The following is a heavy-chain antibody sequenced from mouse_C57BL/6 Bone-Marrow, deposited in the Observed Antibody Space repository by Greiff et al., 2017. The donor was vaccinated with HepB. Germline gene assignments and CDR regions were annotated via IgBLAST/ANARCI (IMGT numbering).Heavy chain of an antibody. J-gene: IGHJ1*03. CDR3: VRQTTSFDV. CDR2: IRSKSNNYAT. CDR1: GFSFNTYA. Sequence: EVKLVESGGGLVQPKGSLKLSCAASGFSFNTYAMNWVRQAPGKGLEWVARIRSKSNNYATYYADSVKDRFTISRDDSESMLYLQMNNLKTEDTAMYYCVRQTTSFDVWGTGTTVTVSS. D-gene: IGHD2-13*01. V-gene: IGHV10-1*01.